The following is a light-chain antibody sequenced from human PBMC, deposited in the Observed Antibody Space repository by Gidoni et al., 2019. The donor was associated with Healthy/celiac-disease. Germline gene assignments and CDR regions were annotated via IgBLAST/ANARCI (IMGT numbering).Light chain of an antibody. V-gene: IGKV1-39*01. Sequence: DIQMTQSPSSLSASVGDRVTITCRARQSISSYSNWYQQKPGKAPKLLIYAASSLQSRVPSRFCGSESRTDFTITVGGLQPEDFGNYCCNLSSTFXPXTKVEIK. CDR2: AAS. J-gene: IGKJ3*01. CDR1: QSISSY. CDR3: NLSST.